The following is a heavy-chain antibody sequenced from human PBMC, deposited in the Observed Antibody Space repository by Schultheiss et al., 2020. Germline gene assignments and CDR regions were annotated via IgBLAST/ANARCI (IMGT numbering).Heavy chain of an antibody. Sequence: SVKVSCKASGGTFSSYAISWVRQAPGQGLEWMGGIIPIFGTANYAQKFQGRVTITADKSTSTAYMELSSLRSEDTAVYYCASHEVGIVAGYGMDVWGQGTTVTVSS. V-gene: IGHV1-69*06. D-gene: IGHD5-12*01. J-gene: IGHJ6*02. CDR2: IIPIFGTA. CDR3: ASHEVGIVAGYGMDV. CDR1: GGTFSSYA.